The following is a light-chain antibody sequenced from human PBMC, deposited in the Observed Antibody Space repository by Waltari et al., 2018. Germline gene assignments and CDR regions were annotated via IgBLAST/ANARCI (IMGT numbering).Light chain of an antibody. CDR3: HKYSSSPYS. Sequence: VILTQSPATLSLSPGERATLSCRASQSVSSYLAWYQQKTGQAPRLLIYGASSMATGIPDRFSGSRFGTELTLTISSLEPEDFAVYYCHKYSSSPYSFGQGTKVEIK. J-gene: IGKJ2*03. CDR2: GAS. CDR1: QSVSSY. V-gene: IGKV3-20*01.